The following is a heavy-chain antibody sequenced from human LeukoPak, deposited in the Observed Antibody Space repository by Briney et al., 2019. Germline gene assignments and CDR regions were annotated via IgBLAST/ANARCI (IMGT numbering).Heavy chain of an antibody. V-gene: IGHV4-59*01. D-gene: IGHD3-10*01. CDR1: GGSTSSYY. J-gene: IGHJ4*02. CDR2: IYYSGST. Sequence: SETLSLTCTVSGGSTSSYYWSWIRQPPGKGLEWIGYIYYSGSTNYNPSLKSRVTISVDTSKNQFSLKLSSVTAADTAVYYCARYYGSGSYPFDYWGQGTLVTVSS. CDR3: ARYYGSGSYPFDY.